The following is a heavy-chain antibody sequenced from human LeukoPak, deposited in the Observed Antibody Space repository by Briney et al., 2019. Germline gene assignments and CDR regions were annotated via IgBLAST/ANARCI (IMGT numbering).Heavy chain of an antibody. CDR2: ISSSGSTI. Sequence: PGGSLRLSCAASEFTVSSNYMSWVRQAPGKGLEWVSYISSSGSTIYYADSVKGRFTISRDNAKNSLYLQMNSLRAEDTAVYYCARPDGSSGNDYWGQGTLVTVSS. D-gene: IGHD6-19*01. J-gene: IGHJ4*02. V-gene: IGHV3-11*04. CDR1: EFTVSSNY. CDR3: ARPDGSSGNDY.